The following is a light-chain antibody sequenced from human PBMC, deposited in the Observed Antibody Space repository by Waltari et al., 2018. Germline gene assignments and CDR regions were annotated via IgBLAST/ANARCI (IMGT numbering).Light chain of an antibody. J-gene: IGKJ3*01. Sequence: DIQMTQSPSSLSASIGDRVTITCQASQDITNYLNWYQQKPGKPPKVLIYDASSLETGVPSRFSGSGSGTDFTFTINSLQPEDIATYYCQQYDDLPFTFGPGTKVDIK. CDR3: QQYDDLPFT. CDR2: DAS. V-gene: IGKV1-33*01. CDR1: QDITNY.